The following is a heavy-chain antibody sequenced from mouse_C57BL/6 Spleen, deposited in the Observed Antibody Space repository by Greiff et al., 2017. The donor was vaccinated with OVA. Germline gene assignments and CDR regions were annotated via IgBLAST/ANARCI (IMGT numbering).Heavy chain of an antibody. D-gene: IGHD1-1*01. J-gene: IGHJ1*03. CDR3: ARSGGSREGYVDD. V-gene: IGHV1-26*01. CDR1: GYTFTDYY. CDR2: INPNNGGT. Sequence: EVQLQQSGPELVKPGASVKISCKASGYTFTDYYMNWVKQSHGQSLEWIGDINPNNGGTSYNQKFKGKATLTVDKSSSTAYMELRSLTSEDSAVYYGARSGGSREGYVDDWGTGTTVTVSS.